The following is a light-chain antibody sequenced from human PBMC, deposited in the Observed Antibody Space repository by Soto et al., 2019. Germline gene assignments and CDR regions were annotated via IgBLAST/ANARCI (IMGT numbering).Light chain of an antibody. J-gene: IGKJ1*01. CDR1: QSVSSL. CDR2: AAT. V-gene: IGKV3-15*01. Sequence: EIVLTQSPGTLSVSPGERATLSCRASQSVSSLLAWYQQKPGQAPRLLIHAATTRATGIPARFSGSGSGTEFTLTISSLQSEDFAVYYCQQYNNWPRTFGQGTKVDIK. CDR3: QQYNNWPRT.